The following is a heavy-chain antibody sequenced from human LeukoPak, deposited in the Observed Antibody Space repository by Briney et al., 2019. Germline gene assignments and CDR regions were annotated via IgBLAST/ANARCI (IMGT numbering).Heavy chain of an antibody. CDR2: INPNSGGT. Sequence: GASVKVSCKASGYTFTVYYMHWVRPPPGQVLEWMGWINPNSGGTNYAQKFQGRVTMTRDTSISTAYMELSRLRSDDTAVYYCARVRDYGYYCMDVWGQGTTVTVSS. CDR3: ARVRDYGYYCMDV. D-gene: IGHD3-10*01. J-gene: IGHJ6*02. CDR1: GYTFTVYY. V-gene: IGHV1-2*02.